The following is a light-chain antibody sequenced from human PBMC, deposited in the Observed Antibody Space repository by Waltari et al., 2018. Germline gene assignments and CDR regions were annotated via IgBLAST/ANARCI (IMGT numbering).Light chain of an antibody. CDR1: SGHSTYA. CDR2: LNSDCTY. Sequence: QLVLTQSPSASASLGASVKLTCTLSSGHSTYAIAWHQQQPEKGPRYLMKLNSDCTYTKGDGIPDRFSGSSSGAERYLTISSLQSEDAADYYCQAWGTGIVFGTGTKVTVL. CDR3: QAWGTGIV. V-gene: IGLV4-69*01. J-gene: IGLJ1*01.